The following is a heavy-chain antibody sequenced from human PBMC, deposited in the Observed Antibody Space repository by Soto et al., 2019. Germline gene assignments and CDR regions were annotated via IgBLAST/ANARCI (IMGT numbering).Heavy chain of an antibody. CDR3: ARDGYCSSTRCYQDY. CDR2: INSNSGDT. J-gene: IGHJ4*02. CDR1: GYTFTGYY. D-gene: IGHD2-2*01. Sequence: QVQLVQSGPAVKKPGASVKVSCKASGYTFTGYYVHWVRQAPGQGLEWMGWINSNSGDTSYPQKFQGRVTMTSDTSTSTAYMELNRLRSDDTAVYYCARDGYCSSTRCYQDYWGQGTLVTVSS. V-gene: IGHV1-2*02.